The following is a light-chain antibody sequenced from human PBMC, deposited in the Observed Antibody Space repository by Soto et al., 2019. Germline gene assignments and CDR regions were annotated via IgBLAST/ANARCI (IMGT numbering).Light chain of an antibody. V-gene: IGLV2-14*01. CDR3: GSYTSSSNYV. Sequence: QSALTQPASVSGSPGQSITISCTGYIHYDFVSWYQQHPGKAPKLVIYEVSNRPSGTSDRFSGSKSGHTASLTISGLQTEEEADYYCGSYTSSSNYVFGTGTKLTVL. J-gene: IGLJ1*01. CDR1: IHYDF. CDR2: EVS.